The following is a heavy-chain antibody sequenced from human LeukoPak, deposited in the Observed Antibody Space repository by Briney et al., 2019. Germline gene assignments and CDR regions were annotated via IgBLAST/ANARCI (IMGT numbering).Heavy chain of an antibody. CDR2: ISSNGGST. J-gene: IGHJ4*02. CDR3: VKENTAMVFVY. CDR1: GFTFSSYA. Sequence: GGSLRLSCSASGFTFSSYAMHWVRQAPGKGLEYVSAISSNGGSTYYADSVKGRFIISRDNSKNTLYLQMSSLRAEDTAVYYCVKENTAMVFVYWGQGTLVTVSS. V-gene: IGHV3-64D*06. D-gene: IGHD5-18*01.